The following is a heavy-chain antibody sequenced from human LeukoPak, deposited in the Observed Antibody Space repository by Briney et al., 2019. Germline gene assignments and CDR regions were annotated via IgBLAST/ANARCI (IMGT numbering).Heavy chain of an antibody. CDR3: ARRARATGGGDYFDY. CDR1: GGSISSYY. J-gene: IGHJ4*02. V-gene: IGHV4-59*08. D-gene: IGHD2-15*01. CDR2: ILYSGNT. Sequence: SETLSLTCTVSGGSISSYYWTCIPQPPVKELEWIGYILYSGNTNYNHSLKSRVTISLDTSRNQFSLKLSSVTAADTAVYYCARRARATGGGDYFDYWGQGTLVTVSS.